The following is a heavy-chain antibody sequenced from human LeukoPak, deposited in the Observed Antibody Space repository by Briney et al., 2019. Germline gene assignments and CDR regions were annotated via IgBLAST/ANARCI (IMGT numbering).Heavy chain of an antibody. V-gene: IGHV3-7*03. D-gene: IGHD5-18*01. Sequence: PGGSLRLSCAASGFTSSSYWMSWVRQAPGKGLEWVANIKQDGSEKYYVDSVKGRFTISRDNAKNSLYLQMNSLRAEDTALYYCAKDMTPSTAMVTVDYWGQGTLVAVSS. CDR2: IKQDGSEK. J-gene: IGHJ4*02. CDR1: GFTSSSYW. CDR3: AKDMTPSTAMVTVDY.